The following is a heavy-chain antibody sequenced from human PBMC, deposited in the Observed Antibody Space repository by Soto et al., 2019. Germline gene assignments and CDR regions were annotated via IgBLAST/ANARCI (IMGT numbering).Heavy chain of an antibody. CDR1: GGSISSGDYY. CDR3: ARAERFLEWLLGVNAFDI. V-gene: IGHV4-30-4*01. J-gene: IGHJ3*02. D-gene: IGHD3-3*01. Sequence: SETLSLTCTVSGGSISSGDYYWSWIRQPPGKGLEWIGYIYYSGSTYYNPSLKSRVTISVDTSKNQFSLKLSSVTAADTAVYYCARAERFLEWLLGVNAFDICGQVTMVPVS. CDR2: IYYSGST.